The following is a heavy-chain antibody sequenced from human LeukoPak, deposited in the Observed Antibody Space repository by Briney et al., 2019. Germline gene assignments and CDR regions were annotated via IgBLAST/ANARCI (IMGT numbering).Heavy chain of an antibody. CDR3: ARGPRLRYFDWLLY. D-gene: IGHD3-9*01. J-gene: IGHJ4*02. Sequence: SVKVSCKASGGTFSSYAISWVRQAPGQGLEWMGGIIPIFGTANYAQKFQGRVTITADESTCTAYMELSSLRSEDTAVYYCARGPRLRYFDWLLYWGQGTLVTVSS. CDR2: IIPIFGTA. V-gene: IGHV1-69*01. CDR1: GGTFSSYA.